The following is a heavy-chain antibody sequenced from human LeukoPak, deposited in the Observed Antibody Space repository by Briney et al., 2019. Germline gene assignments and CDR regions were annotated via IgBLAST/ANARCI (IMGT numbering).Heavy chain of an antibody. J-gene: IGHJ4*02. V-gene: IGHV4-31*03. CDR3: ARAAYATATWNFDY. CDR2: IYYSGST. D-gene: IGHD2-8*01. CDR1: GGSISSGGYY. Sequence: PSQTLSLTCTVSGGSISSGGYYWSWIRQHPGKGLEWIGYIYYSGSTYYNPSLKSRVTISVDTSKNQFSLKLSSVTAADTAVCYCARAAYATATWNFDYWGQGTLVTVSS.